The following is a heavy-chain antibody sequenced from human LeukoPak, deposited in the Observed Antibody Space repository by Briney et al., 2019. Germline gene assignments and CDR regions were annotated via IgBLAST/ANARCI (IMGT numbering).Heavy chain of an antibody. V-gene: IGHV4-39*01. CDR2: IYYSGST. CDR1: GGSISSTSSY. Sequence: SETLSLTCTVSGGSISSTSSYWGWIRQPPGKGLEWIATIYYSGSTYYNASLKSRITIAVDTSKSQFSLKLSSVTAADTAVYYCARHIGGRYYYYYMDVWGKGTTVTISS. J-gene: IGHJ6*03. CDR3: ARHIGGRYYYYYMDV. D-gene: IGHD3-16*02.